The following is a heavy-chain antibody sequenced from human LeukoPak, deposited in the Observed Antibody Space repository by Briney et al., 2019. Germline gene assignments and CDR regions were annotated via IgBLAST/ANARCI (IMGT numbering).Heavy chain of an antibody. Sequence: GGSLRLSCAASGFTFSSYAMSWVRQAPGKGLEWVSAISGSGGSTYYADSVKGRFTISRDNSKNTLYLQMNSLRAEDTAVYYCAKDRRKEWLVKSDAFDIWGQGTMVTVSS. D-gene: IGHD6-19*01. CDR1: GFTFSSYA. CDR2: ISGSGGST. J-gene: IGHJ3*02. V-gene: IGHV3-23*01. CDR3: AKDRRKEWLVKSDAFDI.